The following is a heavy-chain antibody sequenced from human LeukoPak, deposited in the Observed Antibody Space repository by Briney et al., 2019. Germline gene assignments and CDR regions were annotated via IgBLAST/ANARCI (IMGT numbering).Heavy chain of an antibody. D-gene: IGHD2-8*01. Sequence: PGGSLRLSCAASGFTFSSYAMHWVRQAPGKGLEWVVVISYDGSNKYYADSVKGRFTISRDNSKNTLYLQMNSLRAEDTAVYYCARGMGDYYYYMDVWGKGTTVTVSS. J-gene: IGHJ6*03. CDR2: ISYDGSNK. CDR1: GFTFSSYA. V-gene: IGHV3-30-3*01. CDR3: ARGMGDYYYYMDV.